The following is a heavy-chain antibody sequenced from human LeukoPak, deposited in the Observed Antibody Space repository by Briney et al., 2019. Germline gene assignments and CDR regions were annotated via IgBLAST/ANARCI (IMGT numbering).Heavy chain of an antibody. Sequence: GGSLRLSCAAAGFAFSSYAMRWVRQAPGKGLEWVSSISGSGDRRDSADSVKGRFTISRDNSKNTLYLEMYSLRAEDTAVYYCAKDRGHCTNGVCHNYYYMDVWGKGTTVTVSS. V-gene: IGHV3-23*01. CDR1: GFAFSSYA. D-gene: IGHD2-8*01. J-gene: IGHJ6*03. CDR3: AKDRGHCTNGVCHNYYYMDV. CDR2: ISGSGDRR.